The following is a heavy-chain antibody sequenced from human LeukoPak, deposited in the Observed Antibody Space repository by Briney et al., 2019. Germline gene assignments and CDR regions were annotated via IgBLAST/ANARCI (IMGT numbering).Heavy chain of an antibody. D-gene: IGHD2-8*01. CDR1: GYFISTGYY. CDR3: ARDTYCTNGVFYLDY. V-gene: IGHV4-38-2*02. CDR2: LYHSGST. J-gene: IGHJ4*02. Sequence: RSETVSLPCAVSGYFISTGYYWGWIRQPPGKGLEWIGSLYHSGSTYYNPSLKSRVTISVDTSKNHFSLKLSSVTAADTAVYYCARDTYCTNGVFYLDYWGQGAMVSLSS.